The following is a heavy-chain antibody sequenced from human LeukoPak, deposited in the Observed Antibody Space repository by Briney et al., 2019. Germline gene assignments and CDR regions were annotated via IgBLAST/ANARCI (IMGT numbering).Heavy chain of an antibody. CDR2: IIPIFGTA. CDR1: GGTFSSYA. D-gene: IGHD6-13*01. Sequence: SVKVSCKASGGTFSSYAISWVRQAPGQGLEWMGGIIPIFGTANYAQKFQGRVTITTDESTSTAYMELSSLRSEDTAVYYCARGIAALLDWFDPWGQETLVTVSS. CDR3: ARGIAALLDWFDP. J-gene: IGHJ5*02. V-gene: IGHV1-69*05.